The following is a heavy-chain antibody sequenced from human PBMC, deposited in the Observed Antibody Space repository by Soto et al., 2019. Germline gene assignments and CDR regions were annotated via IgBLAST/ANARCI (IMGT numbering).Heavy chain of an antibody. D-gene: IGHD3-9*01. Sequence: QVQLQESGPGLVKPSQTLSLTCTVSGGSISSSTHYWSWIRQHPGKGLEWIGYIYYSGTTYYNPPLKIRVNISVDTSKNQFSLKPTSVTAADTAVYYRARTDILPGYYSSDYWGQGTLVTVSS. V-gene: IGHV4-31*03. CDR3: ARTDILPGYYSSDY. CDR2: IYYSGTT. J-gene: IGHJ4*02. CDR1: GGSISSSTHY.